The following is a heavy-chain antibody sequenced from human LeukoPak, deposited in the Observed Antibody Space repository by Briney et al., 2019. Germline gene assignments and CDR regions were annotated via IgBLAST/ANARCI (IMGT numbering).Heavy chain of an antibody. J-gene: IGHJ4*02. CDR1: GFTFSDYY. D-gene: IGHD3-10*01. CDR3: TRDPRVLDY. CDR2: ISPSGTTI. V-gene: IGHV3-11*04. Sequence: PGGSLRLSCAASGFTFSDYYMSWIRQAPGKGLQYISYISPSGTTIYFSDSVKGRFTMSRDNAKNSLYLQMNSLRTEDTAVYYCTRDPRVLDYWGQGTLVTVSS.